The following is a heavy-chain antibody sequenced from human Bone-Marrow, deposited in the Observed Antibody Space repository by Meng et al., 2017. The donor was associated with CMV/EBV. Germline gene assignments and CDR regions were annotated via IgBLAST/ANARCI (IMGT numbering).Heavy chain of an antibody. Sequence: GESLKISCAASGFTFSSYSMDWVRQAPGKGLEWVSSISSSSTYIYYADSVKGRFTISRDNAEDSLYLQINSLRTEDTAVYYCAKQAYCGGDCPDYWGQGTLVTVSS. CDR2: ISSSSTYI. CDR3: AKQAYCGGDCPDY. V-gene: IGHV3-21*01. J-gene: IGHJ4*02. CDR1: GFTFSSYS. D-gene: IGHD2-21*01.